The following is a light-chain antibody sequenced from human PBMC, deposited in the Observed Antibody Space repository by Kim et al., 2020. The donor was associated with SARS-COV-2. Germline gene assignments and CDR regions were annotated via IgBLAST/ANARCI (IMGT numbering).Light chain of an antibody. CDR1: QGISNY. V-gene: IGKV1-27*01. Sequence: ASVGDRVTITCRASQGISNYVAWYQQKPGKVPKLLIYGASTLQSGVPSRFSGSGSGTDFTLTISSLQPEDVATYFCQKSNSTPRTFGQGTKVDIK. CDR3: QKSNSTPRT. CDR2: GAS. J-gene: IGKJ1*01.